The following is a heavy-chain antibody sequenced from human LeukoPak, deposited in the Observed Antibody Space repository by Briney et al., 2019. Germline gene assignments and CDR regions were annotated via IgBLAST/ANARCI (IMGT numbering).Heavy chain of an antibody. CDR1: GYTFTSYY. Sequence: ASVKVSLKASGYTFTSYYMHWVRQAPGQGLEWMGIINPSGGSTSYAQKFQGRVTMTRDTSTSTVYMELSSLRSEDTAVYYCAGWVIEGNWFDPWGQGTLVTVSS. CDR3: AGWVIEGNWFDP. J-gene: IGHJ5*02. D-gene: IGHD1-26*01. CDR2: INPSGGST. V-gene: IGHV1-46*01.